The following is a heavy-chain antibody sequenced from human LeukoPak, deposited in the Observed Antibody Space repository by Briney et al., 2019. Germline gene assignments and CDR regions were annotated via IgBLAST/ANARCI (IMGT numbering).Heavy chain of an antibody. D-gene: IGHD2-15*01. Sequence: SGPTLVKPTQTLTLTCTFSGFSLSTDRVGVGWIRQPPGKALEWLALNYWDDDKHYSPSLKSRLTIDTDTPRNQVVLTMTNMDPVDTARYSCVHNYWSGGSCRSYYFDNWGQGTLVTVSS. CDR3: VHNYWSGGSCRSYYFDN. CDR2: NYWDDDK. J-gene: IGHJ4*02. V-gene: IGHV2-5*02. CDR1: GFSLSTDRVG.